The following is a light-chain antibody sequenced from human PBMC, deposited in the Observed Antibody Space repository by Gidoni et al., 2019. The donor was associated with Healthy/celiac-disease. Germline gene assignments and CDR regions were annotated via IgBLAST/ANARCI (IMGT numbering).Light chain of an antibody. Sequence: EIVLTQSPATLSLSPGERATLSCRASQSVSSYLAWYQQKPGQAPRLLIYDASNRATGIPARFSGSGSGTDFTLTISSLEPEDFAVYYCQQRSNWSPITCXQXTRLXIK. CDR1: QSVSSY. J-gene: IGKJ5*01. CDR3: QQRSNWSPIT. CDR2: DAS. V-gene: IGKV3-11*01.